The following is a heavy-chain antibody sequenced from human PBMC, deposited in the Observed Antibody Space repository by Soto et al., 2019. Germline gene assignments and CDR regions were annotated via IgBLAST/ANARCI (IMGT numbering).Heavy chain of an antibody. CDR3: ARGVGGVRDPFFDY. Sequence: PSETLSLTCTVSGGSISSYYWSWIRQPPGKGLEWIGYIYYSGSTNYNPSLKSRVTISVDTSKNQFSLKLSSVTAADTAVYYCARGVGGVRDPFFDYWGKGTLSPLL. CDR2: IYYSGST. D-gene: IGHD3-3*01. J-gene: IGHJ4*02. CDR1: GGSISSYY. V-gene: IGHV4-59*01.